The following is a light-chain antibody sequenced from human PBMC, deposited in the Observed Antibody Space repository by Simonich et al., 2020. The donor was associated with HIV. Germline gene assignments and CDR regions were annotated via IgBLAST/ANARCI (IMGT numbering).Light chain of an antibody. CDR2: GAS. CDR3: QHYNNWPPYT. Sequence: EIVMTQSPATLSVSPGERATLSCRASQRFSSNLAWYQQKPGQSPRLLIYGASTRATGIPARVSGSGSGTEFTLTISSMQSEDFAVYYCQHYNNWPPYTFGQGTKLEIK. J-gene: IGKJ2*01. CDR1: QRFSSN. V-gene: IGKV3-15*01.